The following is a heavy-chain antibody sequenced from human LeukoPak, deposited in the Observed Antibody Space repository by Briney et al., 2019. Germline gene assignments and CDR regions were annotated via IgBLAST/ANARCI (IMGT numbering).Heavy chain of an antibody. CDR3: ARFAYYYYYMDV. CDR1: GGSFSGYY. J-gene: IGHJ6*03. V-gene: IGHV4-34*01. Sequence: SETLSLTCAVYGGSFSGYYWNWIRQPPGKGLQWIGEINHSRSTSYNPSLKGRVTISVDTSKNQFSLKLSSVTAADTAVYYCARFAYYYYYMDVWGKGTTVTISS. CDR2: INHSRST.